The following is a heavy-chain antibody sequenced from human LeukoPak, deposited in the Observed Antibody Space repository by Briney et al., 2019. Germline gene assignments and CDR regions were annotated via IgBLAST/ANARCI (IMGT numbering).Heavy chain of an antibody. CDR3: AKGGGSYPYYYYGMDV. V-gene: IGHV3-30*18. Sequence: GRSLRLSCAASGFTFSSDGMHWVRQAPGKGLEWVAVISYDGSNKYYADSVKGRFTISRDNSKNTLYLQMNSLRAEDTAVYYCAKGGGSYPYYYYGMDVWGQGTTVTVSS. CDR2: ISYDGSNK. D-gene: IGHD1-26*01. CDR1: GFTFSSDG. J-gene: IGHJ6*02.